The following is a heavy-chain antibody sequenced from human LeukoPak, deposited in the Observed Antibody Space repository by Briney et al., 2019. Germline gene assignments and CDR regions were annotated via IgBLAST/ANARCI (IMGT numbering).Heavy chain of an antibody. CDR3: ARTSSSWYSGWGRPGWFDP. D-gene: IGHD6-13*01. V-gene: IGHV4-34*01. J-gene: IGHJ5*02. CDR1: GGSFSGYY. Sequence: SETLSLTCAVYGGSFSGYYWSWIRQPPGKGLEWIGEINHSGSTNYNPSLKSRVTISVDTSKNQFSLKLSSVTAADTAVYYCARTSSSWYSGWGRPGWFDPWGQGTLVTVSS. CDR2: INHSGST.